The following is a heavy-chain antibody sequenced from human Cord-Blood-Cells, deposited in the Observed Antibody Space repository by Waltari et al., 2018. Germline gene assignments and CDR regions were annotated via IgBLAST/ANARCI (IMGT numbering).Heavy chain of an antibody. D-gene: IGHD2-2*02. J-gene: IGHJ4*02. Sequence: QVQLVQSGAEVRKPGASVKVSCKASGYTFTSYAMHWERQAPGQRLEWMGWINAGNGNTKYSQKFQGRVTITRDTSASTAYMELSSLRSEDTAVYYCARGARIVVVPAAIDYWGQGTLVTVSS. CDR1: GYTFTSYA. V-gene: IGHV1-3*01. CDR3: ARGARIVVVPAAIDY. CDR2: INAGNGNT.